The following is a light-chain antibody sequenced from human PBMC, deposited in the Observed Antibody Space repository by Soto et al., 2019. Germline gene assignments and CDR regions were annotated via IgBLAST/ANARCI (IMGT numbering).Light chain of an antibody. V-gene: IGKV3-11*01. CDR1: QSVSKY. J-gene: IGKJ5*01. CDR2: DAS. CDR3: QQLSNWPIT. Sequence: EIVLTQSPATLSLSPGERATLSCRTSQSVSKYFAWYQQKPGRAPRLLIYDASSRATGIPARFIGSGSGTDFTITISSLEPEEFAIYDCQQLSNWPITFGQGTRLEIK.